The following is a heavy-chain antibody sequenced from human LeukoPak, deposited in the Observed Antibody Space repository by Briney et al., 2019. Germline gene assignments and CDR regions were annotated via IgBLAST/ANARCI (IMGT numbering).Heavy chain of an antibody. CDR2: IIPIFGTA. CDR1: GGTFSSYA. D-gene: IGHD3-3*01. Sequence: ASVKVSCTASGGTFSSYAISWVRQAPGQGLEWMGGIIPIFGTANYAQKFQGRVTITADESTSTAYMELSSLRSEDTAVYYCARASTIFGVVITLPTYWGQGTLVTVSS. V-gene: IGHV1-69*13. CDR3: ARASTIFGVVITLPTY. J-gene: IGHJ4*02.